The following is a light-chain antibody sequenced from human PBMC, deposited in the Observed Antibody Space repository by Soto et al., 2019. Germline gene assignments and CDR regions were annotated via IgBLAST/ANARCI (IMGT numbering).Light chain of an antibody. CDR3: QQYNTWPPWT. V-gene: IGKV3-15*01. CDR2: GAS. CDR1: QSVSSN. Sequence: ELVMTQSPATLSVSPGERATLSCRASQSVSSNLAWYPQKPGQAPRLLIYGASTRATGIPARFSGSGSGIEFTLTISSLQSEGCAVYYCQQYNTWPPWTFGQGTKVEIK. J-gene: IGKJ1*01.